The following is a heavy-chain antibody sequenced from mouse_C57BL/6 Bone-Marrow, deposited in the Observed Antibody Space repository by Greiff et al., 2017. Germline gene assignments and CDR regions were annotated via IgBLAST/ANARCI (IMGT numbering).Heavy chain of an antibody. J-gene: IGHJ3*01. CDR1: GYAFTNYL. Sequence: QVQLQQSGAELVRPGTSVKVSCKASGYAFTNYLIEWVKQRPGQGLEWIGVINPGSGGTNYNEKFKGKATLTADKSSSTAYMQRSSLTSEDSAVYFCAREGRWTAWFAYWGQGTRVTVSA. V-gene: IGHV1-54*01. CDR2: INPGSGGT. CDR3: AREGRWTAWFAY. D-gene: IGHD2-3*01.